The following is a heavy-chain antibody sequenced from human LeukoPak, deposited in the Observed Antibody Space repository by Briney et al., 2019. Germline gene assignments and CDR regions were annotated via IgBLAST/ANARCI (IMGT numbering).Heavy chain of an antibody. J-gene: IGHJ4*02. Sequence: ASVKVSCKASGYTFTSYGISWVRQAPGQGLESMGWISAYNGNTNYAQKLQGRVTMTTDTSTSTAYMELRSLRSDDTAVYYCARVLRSIAVAGKGDYWGQGTLVTVSS. CDR1: GYTFTSYG. CDR3: ARVLRSIAVAGKGDY. CDR2: ISAYNGNT. D-gene: IGHD6-19*01. V-gene: IGHV1-18*01.